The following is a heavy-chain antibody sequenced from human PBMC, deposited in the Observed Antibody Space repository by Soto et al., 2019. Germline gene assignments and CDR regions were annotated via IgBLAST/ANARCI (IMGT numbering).Heavy chain of an antibody. V-gene: IGHV1-69*08. CDR3: AREEYYYGSGAFFDY. CDR2: IIPILGIA. J-gene: IGHJ4*02. D-gene: IGHD3-10*01. Sequence: QVQLVQSGAEVKKPGSSVKVSCKASGGTFSSYTISWVRQAPGQGLEWMGRIIPILGIANYAQKFQGRVTITADKSTSTAYMELSSLRSEATAVYYCAREEYYYGSGAFFDYWGQGPLVTVSS. CDR1: GGTFSSYT.